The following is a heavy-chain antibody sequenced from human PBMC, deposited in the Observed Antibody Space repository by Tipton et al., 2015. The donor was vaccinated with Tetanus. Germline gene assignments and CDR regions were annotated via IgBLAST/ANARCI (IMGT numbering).Heavy chain of an antibody. CDR3: ARLREIVSRSGWAFDY. J-gene: IGHJ4*02. Sequence: TLSLTCAVYGGSFSGYCWNWIRQPPGKGLEWIGEINYSGTTNYNPSLKSRVTMSVDTSKKDFSVRLGSVTAADTAVYYCARLREIVSRSGWAFDYWGQGILVTVSS. CDR1: GGSFSGYC. CDR2: INYSGTT. D-gene: IGHD5/OR15-5a*01. V-gene: IGHV4-34*01.